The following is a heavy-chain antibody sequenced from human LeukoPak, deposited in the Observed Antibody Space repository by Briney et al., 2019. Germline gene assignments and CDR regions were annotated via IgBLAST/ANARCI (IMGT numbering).Heavy chain of an antibody. Sequence: GGSLRLSCAASGFTFSSYGMHWVRQAPGKGLEWVAVISYDGKNKYYADSVKGRFTISRDNSKNTLYLQMNSLRAEDTAVYYCASHWAQQVVSDYWGQGTLVTVSS. CDR2: ISYDGKNK. CDR1: GFTFSSYG. V-gene: IGHV3-30*03. J-gene: IGHJ4*02. CDR3: ASHWAQQVVSDY. D-gene: IGHD6-13*01.